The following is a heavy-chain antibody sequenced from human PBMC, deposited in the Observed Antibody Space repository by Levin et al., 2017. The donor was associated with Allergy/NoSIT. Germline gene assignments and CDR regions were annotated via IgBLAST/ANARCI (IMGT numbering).Heavy chain of an antibody. D-gene: IGHD6-13*01. CDR2: IYHSGST. CDR1: GGSISSSNW. J-gene: IGHJ4*02. Sequence: GSLRLSCAVSGGSISSSNWWSWVRQPPGKGLEWIGEIYHSGSTNYNPSLKSRVTISVDKSKNQFSLKLSSVTAADTAVYYCAREGRIAAAGTGGLFDYWGQGTLVTVSS. CDR3: AREGRIAAAGTGGLFDY. V-gene: IGHV4-4*02.